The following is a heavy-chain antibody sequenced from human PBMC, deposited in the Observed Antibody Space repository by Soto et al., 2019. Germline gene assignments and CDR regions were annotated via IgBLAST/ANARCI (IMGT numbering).Heavy chain of an antibody. Sequence: GGSLRLSCAASGFTFSSYGMHWVRQAPGKGLEWVAVIWYDGSNKYYADSVKGRFTISRDNSKNTLYLQMNSLRAEDTVVYYCARDMYSSSWYYFDYWGQGTLVTVSS. CDR3: ARDMYSSSWYYFDY. J-gene: IGHJ4*02. CDR1: GFTFSSYG. CDR2: IWYDGSNK. D-gene: IGHD6-13*01. V-gene: IGHV3-33*01.